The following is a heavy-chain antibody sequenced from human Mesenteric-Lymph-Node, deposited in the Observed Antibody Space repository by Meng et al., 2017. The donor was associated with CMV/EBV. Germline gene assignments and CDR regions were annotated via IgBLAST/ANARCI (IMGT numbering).Heavy chain of an antibody. CDR1: GFTFSSYA. CDR3: GKGSGWYDP. D-gene: IGHD6-19*01. Sequence: GESLKISCAASGFTFSSYAMTWVRQAPGKGLEWVSTINTGRGGTFYADSVKGRFTVSRDDSRDILYLEMYSLRVEDTAVYHCGKGSGWYDPWGQGTLVTVSS. J-gene: IGHJ5*02. V-gene: IGHV3-23*01. CDR2: INTGRGGT.